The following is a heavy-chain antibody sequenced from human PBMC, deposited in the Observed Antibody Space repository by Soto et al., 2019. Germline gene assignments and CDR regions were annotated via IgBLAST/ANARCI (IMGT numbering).Heavy chain of an antibody. J-gene: IGHJ4*02. CDR2: IKPDGSEK. V-gene: IGHV3-7*01. CDR1: GITFSNNW. CDR3: ANSPWGVARIDY. D-gene: IGHD3-10*01. Sequence: GGSLRLSCAASGITFSNNWMTWVRQAPGKGLEWVANIKPDGSEKYYVDSVKGRFTISRDTTKNSLYLQMNSLRAEDTAVYYCANSPWGVARIDYWGQGTMVTV.